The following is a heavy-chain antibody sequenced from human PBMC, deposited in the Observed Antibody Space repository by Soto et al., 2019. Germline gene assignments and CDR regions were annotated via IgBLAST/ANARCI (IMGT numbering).Heavy chain of an antibody. V-gene: IGHV5-51*01. CDR2: IYPGDSDT. CDR1: GYSFTSYW. D-gene: IGHD7-27*01. Sequence: GESLKISCKGSGYSFTSYWIGWVRQMPGKGLEWMGIIYPGDSDTRYSPSFQGQVTISADKSISTAYLQWSSLKASDTAMYYCARPAGDRSTHPGAYMDVWGKGTTVTVSS. J-gene: IGHJ6*03. CDR3: ARPAGDRSTHPGAYMDV.